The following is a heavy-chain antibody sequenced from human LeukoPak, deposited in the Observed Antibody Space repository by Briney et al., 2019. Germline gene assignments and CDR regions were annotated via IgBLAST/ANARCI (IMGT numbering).Heavy chain of an antibody. J-gene: IGHJ5*02. V-gene: IGHV3-33*06. CDR2: IGYDGREK. Sequence: GGSLRLSCATSGYSFSSHAMHWVRQAPGKGLEWVAVIGYDGREKYYADSVRGRFTISRDNSKNTLYLQMNSLRAEDTAVYYCAKVPTTVTKHEWFDPWGQGTLVTVSS. CDR1: GYSFSSHA. CDR3: AKVPTTVTKHEWFDP. D-gene: IGHD4-17*01.